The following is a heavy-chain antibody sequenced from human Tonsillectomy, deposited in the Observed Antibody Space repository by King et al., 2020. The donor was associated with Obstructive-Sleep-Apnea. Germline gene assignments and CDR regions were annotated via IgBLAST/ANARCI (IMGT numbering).Heavy chain of an antibody. J-gene: IGHJ4*02. CDR2: IRYDGSNK. CDR1: GFTFSSYG. CDR3: AKDLRYCSSTSCSNDY. D-gene: IGHD2-2*01. V-gene: IGHV3-30*02. Sequence: VQLVESGGGVVQPGGSLRLSCAASGFTFSSYGMHWVRQAPGKGLEWVAFIRYDGSNKYYADSVKGRFTISRDNSKNTLYLQMNSLRAEDTAVYYCAKDLRYCSSTSCSNDYWGQGTLVTVSS.